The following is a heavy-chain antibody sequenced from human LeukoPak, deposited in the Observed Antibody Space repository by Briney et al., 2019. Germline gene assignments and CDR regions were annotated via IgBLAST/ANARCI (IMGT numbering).Heavy chain of an antibody. CDR1: GYTFTSYY. CDR3: ARRDGYNYHYYGMDV. Sequence: GASVKVSCKASGYTFTSYYMHWVRQAPGQVPEWMGIINPSGGSTSYAQKFQGRVTMTRDTSTSTVYMELSSLRSEDTAVYYCARRDGYNYHYYGMDVWGQGTTVTVSS. J-gene: IGHJ6*02. D-gene: IGHD5-24*01. V-gene: IGHV1-46*01. CDR2: INPSGGST.